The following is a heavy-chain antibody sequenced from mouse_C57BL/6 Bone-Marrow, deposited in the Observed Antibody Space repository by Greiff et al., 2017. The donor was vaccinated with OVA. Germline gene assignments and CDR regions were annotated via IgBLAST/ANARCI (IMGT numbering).Heavy chain of an antibody. D-gene: IGHD2-4*01. CDR2: INPNNGGT. CDR1: GYTFTDYY. J-gene: IGHJ3*01. Sequence: VQLQQSGPELVKPGASVKISCKASGYTFTDYYMNWVKQSHGKSLEWIGDINPNNGGTSYNQKFKGKATLTVDKSSSTAYMELRSLTSEDSAVYYCARSSIYYDYDLAYWGQGTLVTVSA. CDR3: ARSSIYYDYDLAY. V-gene: IGHV1-26*01.